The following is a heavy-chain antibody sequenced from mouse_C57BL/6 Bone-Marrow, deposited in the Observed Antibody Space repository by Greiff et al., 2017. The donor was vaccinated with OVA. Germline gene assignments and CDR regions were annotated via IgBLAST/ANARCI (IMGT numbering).Heavy chain of an antibody. Sequence: EVKLMESGEGLVKPGGSLKLSCAASGFTFSSYAMSWVRQTPEKRLEWVAYISSGGDYIYSADTVKGRFTISRDNARNTLYLQMSSLKSEDTAMYYCTRDQGRTGNWYFDVWGTGTTVTVSS. CDR2: ISSGGDYI. D-gene: IGHD4-1*01. CDR1: GFTFSSYA. V-gene: IGHV5-9-1*02. CDR3: TRDQGRTGNWYFDV. J-gene: IGHJ1*03.